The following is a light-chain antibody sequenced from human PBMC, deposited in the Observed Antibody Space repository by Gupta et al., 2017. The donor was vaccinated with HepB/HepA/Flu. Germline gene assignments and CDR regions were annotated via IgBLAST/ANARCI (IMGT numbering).Light chain of an antibody. J-gene: IGLJ1*01. Sequence: QSVLTQPPSVSGAPGQRVTISCTGSSSNIGAGYDVHWYQQLPGTAPKLLIYGNSNRPSGVPDRFSGSESGTSASLAITGLQAEDEADYYCQSYDSSLSGYVFGTGTKFTVL. CDR1: SSNIGAGYD. V-gene: IGLV1-40*01. CDR2: GNS. CDR3: QSYDSSLSGYV.